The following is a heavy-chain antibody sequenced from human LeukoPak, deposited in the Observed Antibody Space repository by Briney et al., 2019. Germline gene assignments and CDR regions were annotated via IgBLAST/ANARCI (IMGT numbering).Heavy chain of an antibody. CDR3: ARDLRFLEWSPYYGMDV. V-gene: IGHV1-18*01. CDR2: ISAYNGNT. J-gene: IGHJ6*02. D-gene: IGHD3-3*01. Sequence: ASVKVSCKASGYTFTSYGISWVRQAPGQGLEWMGWISAYNGNTNYAQKLQGRVTMTTDTSTSTAYMELRSLRSDDTAVYYCARDLRFLEWSPYYGMDVWGQGTTVTVSS. CDR1: GYTFTSYG.